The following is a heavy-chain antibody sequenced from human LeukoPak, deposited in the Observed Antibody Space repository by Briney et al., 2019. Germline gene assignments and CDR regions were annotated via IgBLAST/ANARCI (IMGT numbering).Heavy chain of an antibody. Sequence: GGSLRLSCAASGFTFSSYAMSWVRQAPGKGLEWVSAITGGATLYAESVKGRFAISRDNSNNILYLQMNNLRAEDTAVYYCANLYGDYGAYWGQGALVTVSS. CDR1: GFTFSSYA. CDR2: ITGGAT. D-gene: IGHD4-17*01. CDR3: ANLYGDYGAY. V-gene: IGHV3-23*01. J-gene: IGHJ4*02.